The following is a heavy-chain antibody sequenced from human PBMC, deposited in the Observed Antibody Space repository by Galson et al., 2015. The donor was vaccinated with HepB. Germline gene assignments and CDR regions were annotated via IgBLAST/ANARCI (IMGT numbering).Heavy chain of an antibody. CDR2: IGQSGTTK. J-gene: IGHJ4*02. Sequence: SLRLSCAASGFSFSDFSLNWVRQAPGRRLEWVSYIGQSGTTKHYADSVKGRFAISRDNAKNSLYLQMNGLRDEDTAVYYCAKDPPECAEGLCLGGLEHWGLGTLVTVSS. CDR1: GFSFSDFS. CDR3: AKDPPECAEGLCLGGLEH. D-gene: IGHD3-16*01. V-gene: IGHV3-48*02.